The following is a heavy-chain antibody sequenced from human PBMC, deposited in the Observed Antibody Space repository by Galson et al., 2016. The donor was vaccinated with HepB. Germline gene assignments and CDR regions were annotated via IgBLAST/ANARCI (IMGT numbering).Heavy chain of an antibody. CDR1: GGSISSSSYY. CDR2: IYYSGST. Sequence: ETLSLTCTVSGGSISSSSYYWGWIRQPPGKGLEWVGNIYYSGSTYYNPSLESRVTISVDTSKNQFSLTLSSVTAADTAVYYCARTPYSSSQIHYYYYAMDVWGQGTTVSVSS. CDR3: ARTPYSSSQIHYYYYAMDV. J-gene: IGHJ6*02. V-gene: IGHV4-39*01. D-gene: IGHD6-6*01.